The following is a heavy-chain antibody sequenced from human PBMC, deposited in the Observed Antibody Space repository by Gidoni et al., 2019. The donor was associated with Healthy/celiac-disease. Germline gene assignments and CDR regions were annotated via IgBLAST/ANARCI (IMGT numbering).Heavy chain of an antibody. CDR3: ARSYYDILTGYLPYYFDY. V-gene: IGHV4-59*01. CDR1: GGPISSFY. Sequence: QVQLPESGPGRVKPSETLSLTCTVSGGPISSFYWSWIRQPPGKGLEWIGYIYYSGSTNYNPSLKSRVTISVDTSKNQFSLKLSSVNAADTAVYYCARSYYDILTGYLPYYFDYWGQGTLVTVSS. D-gene: IGHD3-9*01. J-gene: IGHJ4*02. CDR2: IYYSGST.